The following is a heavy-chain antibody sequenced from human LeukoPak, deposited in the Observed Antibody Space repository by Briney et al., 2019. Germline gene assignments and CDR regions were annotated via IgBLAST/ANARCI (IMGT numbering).Heavy chain of an antibody. Sequence: GGSLRLSCAASGFTFSTSWMSWVRQVPGKGLEWVANIKKDGSETYYVDSVKGRFTISRDNAKNSLYLQMNSLRSEDTAVYYCARDLKVGWARFLQYYFDYWGQGTLVTVSS. CDR2: IKKDGSET. D-gene: IGHD6-19*01. V-gene: IGHV3-7*03. CDR3: ARDLKVGWARFLQYYFDY. CDR1: GFTFSTSW. J-gene: IGHJ4*02.